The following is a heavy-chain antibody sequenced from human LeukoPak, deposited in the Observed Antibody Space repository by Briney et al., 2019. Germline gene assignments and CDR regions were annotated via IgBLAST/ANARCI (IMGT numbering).Heavy chain of an antibody. CDR2: IKQDGSEK. V-gene: IGHV3-7*04. Sequence: GRSLRLSCVASEFTFSHYWMTWVRQAPGKGLEWVANIKQDGSEKYYVDSVKGRFTISRDNAKNALSLQMTSLRAEDTAVYYCAREYGWGSYYSFDFWAQGTLVTVSS. CDR1: EFTFSHYW. D-gene: IGHD3-10*01. CDR3: AREYGWGSYYSFDF. J-gene: IGHJ4*02.